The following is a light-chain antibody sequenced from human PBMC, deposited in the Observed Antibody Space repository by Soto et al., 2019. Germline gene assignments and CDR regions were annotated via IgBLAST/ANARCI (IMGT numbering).Light chain of an antibody. CDR3: QQRSNWPPQFT. Sequence: EIVLTQSPATLSLSPGERATLSFSASQSVSSYLAWYQQKPGQAPRLLIYDASNRATGIPARFSGSGSGTDFTLTISSLEPEDFAVYYCQQRSNWPPQFTFGPGTKVDIK. CDR1: QSVSSY. CDR2: DAS. V-gene: IGKV3-11*01. J-gene: IGKJ3*01.